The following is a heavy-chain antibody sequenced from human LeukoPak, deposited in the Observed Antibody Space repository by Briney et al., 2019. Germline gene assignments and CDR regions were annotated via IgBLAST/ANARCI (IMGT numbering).Heavy chain of an antibody. D-gene: IGHD1-26*01. V-gene: IGHV1-69*05. J-gene: IGHJ4*02. CDR2: IIPIFGTA. CDR1: GGTFSSYA. CDR3: ASKSIVGATEPFDY. Sequence: ASVKASCKASGGTFSSYAISWVRQAPGQGLEWMGGIIPIFGTANYAQKFQGRVTITTDESTSTAYMELSSLRSEDTAVYYCASKSIVGATEPFDYWGQGTLVTVSS.